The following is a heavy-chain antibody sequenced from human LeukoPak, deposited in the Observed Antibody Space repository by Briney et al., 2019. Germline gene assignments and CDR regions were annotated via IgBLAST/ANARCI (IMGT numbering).Heavy chain of an antibody. V-gene: IGHV3-33*01. CDR3: AGDLDSSFDI. D-gene: IGHD3-9*01. CDR1: GLTFSNYG. Sequence: PGRSLRLSCAASGLTFSNYGMHWVRQAPGKGLEWVAVIGYDGSDKYYADSVKGRFTISRDNSKNTLYLQMNSLRAEDTAVYYCAGDLDSSFDIWGQGTMVTVSS. CDR2: IGYDGSDK. J-gene: IGHJ3*02.